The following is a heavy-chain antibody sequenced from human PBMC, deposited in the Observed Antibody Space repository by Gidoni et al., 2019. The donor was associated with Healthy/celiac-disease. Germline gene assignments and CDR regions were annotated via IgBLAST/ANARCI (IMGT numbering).Heavy chain of an antibody. CDR2: INHSGST. Sequence: QVQLQQWGAGLLTPSDTLSLTCAVYGGSFSGYYWSWIRQHPGKGLECIGEINHSGSTNYNPSLKSRVTISVDTSKNQFSLKLSSVTAADTAVYYCARGTPLCSGGSCYGGGYWGQGTLVTVSS. D-gene: IGHD2-15*01. CDR3: ARGTPLCSGGSCYGGGY. V-gene: IGHV4-34*01. CDR1: GGSFSGYY. J-gene: IGHJ4*02.